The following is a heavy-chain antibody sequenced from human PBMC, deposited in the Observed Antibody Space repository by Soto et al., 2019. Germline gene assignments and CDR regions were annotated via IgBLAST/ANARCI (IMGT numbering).Heavy chain of an antibody. D-gene: IGHD1-1*01. CDR1: GYDFTTYG. CDR3: ARGRYGDY. V-gene: IGHV1-18*01. CDR2: ISAHNGNT. Sequence: QVHLVQSGAEVKKPGASVKVSCKGSGYDFTTYGITWVRQAPGQGLEWMAWISAHNGNTDYAQKLQGRVTVTRDTSTSTAYMERRSLRDDDTTVYYCARGRYGDYWGQGALVTVSS. J-gene: IGHJ4*02.